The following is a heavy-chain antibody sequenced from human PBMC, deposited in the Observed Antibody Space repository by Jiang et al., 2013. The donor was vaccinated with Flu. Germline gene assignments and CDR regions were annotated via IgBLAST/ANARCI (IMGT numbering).Heavy chain of an antibody. Sequence: VQLVESGAEVKKPGTSVKVSCKTSGFIFTGYYIHWVRQAPGQGLEWMGWINPNSGATKYAQRFQGRVTMTRDTSNSTAYMELSSLISDDTALYYCARDGVYSTKATTFPGYWGRGTLVTVSS. V-gene: IGHV1-2*02. CDR2: INPNSGAT. CDR3: ARDGVYSTKATTFPGY. D-gene: IGHD3-16*01. CDR1: GFIFTGYY. J-gene: IGHJ4*02.